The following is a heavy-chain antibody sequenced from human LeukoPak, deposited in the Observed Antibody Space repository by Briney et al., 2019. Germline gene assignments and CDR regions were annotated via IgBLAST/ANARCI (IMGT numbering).Heavy chain of an antibody. CDR2: MNPNSGNT. J-gene: IGHJ4*02. Sequence: ASVKVSCKASGYTFTSYDINWVRQATGQGLEWMGWMNPNSGNTGYAQKFQGRVTITRNTSISTAYMELSSLRSEDTAVYYCARDGGTGITGTTGILDWGQGTLVTVSS. D-gene: IGHD1-7*01. V-gene: IGHV1-8*03. CDR3: ARDGGTGITGTTGILD. CDR1: GYTFTSYD.